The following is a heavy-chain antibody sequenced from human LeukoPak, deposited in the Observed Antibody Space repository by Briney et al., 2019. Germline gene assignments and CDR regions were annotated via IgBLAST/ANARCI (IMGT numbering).Heavy chain of an antibody. J-gene: IGHJ4*02. D-gene: IGHD1-26*01. CDR3: ARGESGSYAHFDY. V-gene: IGHV4-34*01. Sequence: SETLSLTCAVYGGSFSGYYWSWIRQPPGKGLEWIGEVNHSGSTNYNPSLKSRVTISVDTSKNQFSLKLSSVTAADTAVYYCARGESGSYAHFDYWGQGTLVTVSS. CDR2: VNHSGST. CDR1: GGSFSGYY.